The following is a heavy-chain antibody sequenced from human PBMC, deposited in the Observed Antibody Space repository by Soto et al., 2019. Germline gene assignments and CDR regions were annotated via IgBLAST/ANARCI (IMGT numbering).Heavy chain of an antibody. CDR1: GFTFTNAW. CDR2: IKSKGDGGTI. V-gene: IGHV3-15*07. Sequence: DVQLVESGGGLVEPGGSLRLSCAASGFTFTNAWMNWVRQAPGRGLEWVGLIKSKGDGGTIDYAAPVKGRFSISRDDSKNTLYLQMTSLKVEDTAVYYCAADLPNDNYPVVYWGQGTLVTVSS. J-gene: IGHJ4*02. CDR3: AADLPNDNYPVVY. D-gene: IGHD1-1*01.